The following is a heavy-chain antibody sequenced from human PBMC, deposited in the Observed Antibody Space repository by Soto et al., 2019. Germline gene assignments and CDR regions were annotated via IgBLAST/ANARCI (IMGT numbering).Heavy chain of an antibody. D-gene: IGHD3-10*01. V-gene: IGHV1-69*01. J-gene: IGHJ6*02. CDR1: GYTFTSYS. CDR3: ARERVTMVRGCYGMDV. Sequence: SVKVCCEASGYTFTSYSLSWVRQAPEQGLEWMGGIIPIFGTANYAQKFQGRVTITADESTSTAYMELSSLRSEDTAVYYCARERVTMVRGCYGMDVWGQGTTVTVSS. CDR2: IIPIFGTA.